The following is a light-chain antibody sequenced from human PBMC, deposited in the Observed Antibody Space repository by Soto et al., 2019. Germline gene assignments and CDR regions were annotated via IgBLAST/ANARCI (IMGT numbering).Light chain of an antibody. CDR1: SSDIGGYNY. V-gene: IGLV2-11*01. CDR3: CSYAGSYTHYV. CDR2: AVT. J-gene: IGLJ1*01. Sequence: QSVLTQPRSVSGSPGQSVTISCTGTSSDIGGYNYVSWYQQYPGKSHKVMIYAVTKRPSGVPDRISGSKSGNTASLTISGLQALDEAHYYCCSYAGSYTHYVFGTGTKVTVL.